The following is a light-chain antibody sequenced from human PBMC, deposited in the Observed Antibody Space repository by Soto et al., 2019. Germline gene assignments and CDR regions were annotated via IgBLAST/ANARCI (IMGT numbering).Light chain of an antibody. CDR3: QQYSIYSRT. CDR1: QSISSW. J-gene: IGKJ1*01. CDR2: KAS. Sequence: DIQMTQSPSTLSASVGDRVTITCRASQSISSWLAWYQQKPGKAPNLLIYKASFLRSGVPSRFSGSGSGTEFTLTISSRQPDDFATYYCQQYSIYSRTFGQGTKVELK. V-gene: IGKV1-5*03.